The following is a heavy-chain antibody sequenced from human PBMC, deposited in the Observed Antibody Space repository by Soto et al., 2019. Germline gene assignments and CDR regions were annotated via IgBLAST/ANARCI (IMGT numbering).Heavy chain of an antibody. D-gene: IGHD3-10*01. CDR3: ARASMVRGVQDYYYYGMDV. CDR1: GGSISSYY. V-gene: IGHV4-59*01. Sequence: PSETLSLTCTVSGGSISSYYWSWIRQPPGKGLEWIGYIYYRGSTNYSPSIKSRVTISVDTSKNQCSLKLSHVPAADTAGYYCARASMVRGVQDYYYYGMDVWGQGTTVTVSS. J-gene: IGHJ6*02. CDR2: IYYRGST.